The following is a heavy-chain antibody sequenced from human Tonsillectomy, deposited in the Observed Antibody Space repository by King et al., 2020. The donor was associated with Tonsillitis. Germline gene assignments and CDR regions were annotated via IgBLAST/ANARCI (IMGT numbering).Heavy chain of an antibody. V-gene: IGHV4-39*01. Sequence: QLQESGPGLVKPSETLSLTCTVSGGSISSRNYYWGWIRQPPGQGLEWIASISYSGSTYYNPSLKSRVTISVDTSKTQFSLNLRSVTAADTAVYYCPVYYYDSSGYFNFDCWGQGTLVTVSS. J-gene: IGHJ4*02. D-gene: IGHD3-22*01. CDR2: ISYSGST. CDR1: GGSISSRNYY. CDR3: PVYYYDSSGYFNFDC.